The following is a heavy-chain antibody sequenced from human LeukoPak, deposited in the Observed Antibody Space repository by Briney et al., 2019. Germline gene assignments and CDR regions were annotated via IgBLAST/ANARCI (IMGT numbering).Heavy chain of an antibody. CDR1: GSTFSSYA. CDR2: ISYDGSNK. CDR3: ARDYDFWSGYWDY. Sequence: GGSLRLSCAASGSTFSSYAMHWVRQAPGKGLEWVAVISYDGSNKYYADSVKGRFTISRDNSKNTLYLQMNSLRAEDTAAYYCARDYDFWSGYWDYWGQGTLVTVSS. J-gene: IGHJ4*02. V-gene: IGHV3-30-3*01. D-gene: IGHD3-3*01.